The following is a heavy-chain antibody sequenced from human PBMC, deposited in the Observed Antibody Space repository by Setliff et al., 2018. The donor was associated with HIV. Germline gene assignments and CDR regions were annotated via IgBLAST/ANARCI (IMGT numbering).Heavy chain of an antibody. D-gene: IGHD3-10*01. V-gene: IGHV5-51*01. CDR2: INPGDSET. J-gene: IGHJ4*02. CDR3: ARLGPGPMFRTNFDY. Sequence: GESLKISCKGSGYSFPTYWIAWVRQMPGKGLEWMGIINPGDSETRYNPPFQGQVTISADKSITTAYLQWSGLKASDTAIYYCARLGPGPMFRTNFDYWGQGTQVTVSS. CDR1: GYSFPTYW.